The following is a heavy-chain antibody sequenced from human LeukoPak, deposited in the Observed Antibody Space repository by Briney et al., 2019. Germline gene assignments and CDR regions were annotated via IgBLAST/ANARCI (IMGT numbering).Heavy chain of an antibody. D-gene: IGHD6-13*01. V-gene: IGHV4-39*01. J-gene: IGHJ4*02. CDR2: IYYSGST. CDR1: GGSISGSSYY. CDR3: ARLSSWYYDY. Sequence: SETLSLTCTVSGGSISGSSYYWGWIRQPPGKGLEWIGSIYYSGSTYYNPSLKSRVTISVDTSKNQFSLKLSSVTAADTAVYYCARLSSWYYDYWGQGTLVTVSS.